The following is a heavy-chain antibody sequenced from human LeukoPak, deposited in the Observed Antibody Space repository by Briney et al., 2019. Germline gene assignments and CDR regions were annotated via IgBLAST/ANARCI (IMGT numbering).Heavy chain of an antibody. CDR1: GFTVSSNY. J-gene: IGHJ3*01. CDR3: ARAGIYGSGSLDAFDV. V-gene: IGHV3-53*01. Sequence: GGSLRLSCAASGFTVSSNYMSWVRQAPGKGLEWVSVIYSAGSTYYADSVKGRFTISRDDSKNTLYLRMNSLRAEDTAVYYCARAGIYGSGSLDAFDVWGQGTMVTVSS. CDR2: IYSAGST. D-gene: IGHD3-10*01.